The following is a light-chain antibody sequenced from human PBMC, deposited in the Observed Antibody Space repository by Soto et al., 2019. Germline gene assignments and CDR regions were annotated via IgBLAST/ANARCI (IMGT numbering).Light chain of an antibody. J-gene: IGLJ2*01. Sequence: QAVVTQEPSFSVSPGRTVTLTCGLSSGSVSTSYYPSWYQQTPGQAPRTLIYSTNTRSSGVPDRFSGSILGNKAALTITGAQADDEPDYYCVLYMGSGISVFGGGTKVTVL. CDR2: STN. V-gene: IGLV8-61*01. CDR3: VLYMGSGISV. CDR1: SGSVSTSYY.